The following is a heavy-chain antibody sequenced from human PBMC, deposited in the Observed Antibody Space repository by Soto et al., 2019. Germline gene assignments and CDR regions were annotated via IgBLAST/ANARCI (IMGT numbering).Heavy chain of an antibody. CDR3: ARGVWGCSGGSCYLPDY. CDR2: MNPNSGNT. J-gene: IGHJ4*02. V-gene: IGHV1-8*01. CDR1: GYTFTSYD. D-gene: IGHD2-15*01. Sequence: QVQLVQSGAEVKKPGASVKVSCKASGYTFTSYDINWVRQATGQGLEWMGWMNPNSGNTGYAQKGQGRGTMTRNTSISTAYMELSSLRSEDTAVYYCARGVWGCSGGSCYLPDYWGQGTLVTVSS.